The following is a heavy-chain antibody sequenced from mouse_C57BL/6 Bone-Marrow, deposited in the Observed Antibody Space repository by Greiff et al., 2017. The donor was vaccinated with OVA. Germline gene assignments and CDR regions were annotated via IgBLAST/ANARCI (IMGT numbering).Heavy chain of an antibody. CDR3: TTLLLRYYWYFDV. CDR1: GFNIKDDY. J-gene: IGHJ1*03. D-gene: IGHD1-1*01. Sequence: VHVKQSGAELVRPGASVKVSCTASGFNIKDDYMHWVKQRPEQGLEWIGWIDPENGDTEYASKFQGKATITADTSSNTAYLQLSSLTSEDTAVYYCTTLLLRYYWYFDVWGTGTTVTVSS. V-gene: IGHV14-4*01. CDR2: IDPENGDT.